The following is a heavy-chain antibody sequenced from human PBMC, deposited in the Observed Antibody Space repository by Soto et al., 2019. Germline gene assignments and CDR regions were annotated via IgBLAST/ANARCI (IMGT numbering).Heavy chain of an antibody. CDR3: AREHLGYCTNGVCYTGFDY. D-gene: IGHD2-8*01. Sequence: GGSLRLSCAASGFTFSSYSMTWVRQAPGKGLEWVSSISSSSSYIYYADSVKGRFTISRDNAKNSLYLQMNSLRAEDTAVYYCAREHLGYCTNGVCYTGFDYWGQGTLVTVSS. V-gene: IGHV3-21*01. CDR2: ISSSSSYI. CDR1: GFTFSSYS. J-gene: IGHJ4*02.